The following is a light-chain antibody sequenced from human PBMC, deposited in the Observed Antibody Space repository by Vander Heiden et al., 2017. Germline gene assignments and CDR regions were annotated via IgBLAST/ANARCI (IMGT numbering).Light chain of an antibody. J-gene: IGKJ4*01. CDR2: ATS. CDR3: QQSYNTPLT. V-gene: IGKV1-39*01. Sequence: DIQMTQSASSLSASIRDRVTMTCRASQSITTYLNWYQQKPGKAPRLLIYATSNLQTGVPSRFSGSGSGTDFTLTINDLQPEDLATYYCQQSYNTPLTFGGGTKVEIK. CDR1: QSITTY.